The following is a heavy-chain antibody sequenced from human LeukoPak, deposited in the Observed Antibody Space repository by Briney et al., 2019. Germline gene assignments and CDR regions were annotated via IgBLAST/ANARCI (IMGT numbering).Heavy chain of an antibody. V-gene: IGHV4-59*01. CDR1: GGSISNYY. J-gene: IGHJ6*03. D-gene: IGHD6-6*01. Sequence: SETLSLTCTVSGGSISNYYWSWIRQSPGKALEYIGHIYYTGSSSYNPSLKSRVTISVDTSKNQFSLRLSSVTAADRAVYYCARPVAARLASGYYYYMDFWGEGTTVTVSS. CDR2: IYYTGSS. CDR3: ARPVAARLASGYYYYMDF.